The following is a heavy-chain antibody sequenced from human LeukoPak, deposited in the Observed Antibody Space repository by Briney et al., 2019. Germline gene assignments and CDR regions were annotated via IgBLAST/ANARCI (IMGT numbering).Heavy chain of an antibody. Sequence: GESLRISCKGSGYSFTSYWISWVRQMPGKGLEWMGRIDPSDSYTNYSPSFQGHVTISADKSISTAYLQWSSLKASDTAMYYCARHSVGYCSSTSRYAHWFDPWGQGTLVTVSS. CDR3: ARHSVGYCSSTSRYAHWFDP. CDR1: GYSFTSYW. V-gene: IGHV5-10-1*01. CDR2: IDPSDSYT. D-gene: IGHD2-2*01. J-gene: IGHJ5*02.